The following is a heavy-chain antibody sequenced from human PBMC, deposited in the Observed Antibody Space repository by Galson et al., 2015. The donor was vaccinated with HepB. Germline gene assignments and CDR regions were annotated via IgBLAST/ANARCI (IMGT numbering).Heavy chain of an antibody. D-gene: IGHD3-3*01. V-gene: IGHV3-48*02. Sequence: SLRLSCAASGFTFSSYGMNWVRQAPGKGLEWVSFISRGTSKIYYADSVKGRFTISRDHAINSLYLHMNSLRDEDTAVYYCARGGDFWSGFQEPFDYWGQGILVIVSS. CDR3: ARGGDFWSGFQEPFDY. CDR2: ISRGTSKI. CDR1: GFTFSSYG. J-gene: IGHJ4*02.